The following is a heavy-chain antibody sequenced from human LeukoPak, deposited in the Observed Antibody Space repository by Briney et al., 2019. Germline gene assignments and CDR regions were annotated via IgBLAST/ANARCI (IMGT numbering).Heavy chain of an antibody. V-gene: IGHV3-23*01. CDR1: GFTFRSYA. Sequence: GGSLRLSCAASGFTFRSYAMSWVRQAPGKGLEWVSAISGSGGSTYYADSVKGRFTISGDNSKNTLYLQMNSLRAEDTAVYYCAKAGSSSWYGWFDPWGQGTLVTVSS. J-gene: IGHJ5*02. CDR2: ISGSGGST. CDR3: AKAGSSSWYGWFDP. D-gene: IGHD6-13*01.